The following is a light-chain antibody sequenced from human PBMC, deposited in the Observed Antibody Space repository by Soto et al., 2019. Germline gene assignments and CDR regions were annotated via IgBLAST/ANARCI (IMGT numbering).Light chain of an antibody. CDR1: SSDVGGYNY. J-gene: IGLJ1*01. Sequence: QSVLAQPASVSGSPGQSITISCTETSSDVGGYNYVSRYQQHPGKAPKVMIYDASNRPSGVSNRFSGSKSGNTASLTISGLQAEDEADYFCSSYTSSGTYVFGTGTKVTVL. V-gene: IGLV2-14*01. CDR3: SSYTSSGTYV. CDR2: DAS.